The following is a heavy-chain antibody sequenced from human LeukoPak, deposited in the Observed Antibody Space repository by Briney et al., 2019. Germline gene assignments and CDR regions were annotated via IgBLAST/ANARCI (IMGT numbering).Heavy chain of an antibody. CDR2: IDTNTGNP. CDR1: GYTFTNYT. J-gene: IGHJ5*02. D-gene: IGHD6-25*01. V-gene: IGHV7-4-1*02. CDR3: TRAPSGGWFDP. Sequence: ASVKVSCKASGYTFTNYTINWVRLAPGQGLEWMGWIDTNTGNPTYAQGFAGRFVFSLDTSVTTTYLQISSLRAEDTAVYYCTRAPSGGWFDPWGQGTLVTVSS.